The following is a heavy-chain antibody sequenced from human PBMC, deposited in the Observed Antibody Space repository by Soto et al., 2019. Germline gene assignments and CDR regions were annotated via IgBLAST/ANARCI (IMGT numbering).Heavy chain of an antibody. CDR2: IIPSHGIT. Sequence: SVKVSCKASGRTLSSYTFSWVRQAPGQRLEWMGRIIPSHGITNYAQKFQGRVTITRDTSASTAYMELSSLRSEDTAVYYCARLATGTIGYYYYGMDVLGQGTTVTSP. CDR1: GRTLSSYT. D-gene: IGHD1-1*01. CDR3: ARLATGTIGYYYYGMDV. V-gene: IGHV1-69*02. J-gene: IGHJ6*02.